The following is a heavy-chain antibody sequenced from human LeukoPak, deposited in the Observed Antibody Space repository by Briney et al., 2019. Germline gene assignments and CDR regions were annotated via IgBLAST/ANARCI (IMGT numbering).Heavy chain of an antibody. D-gene: IGHD1-26*01. J-gene: IGHJ4*02. CDR3: TRLGSVGPFDY. Sequence: GGSLRLSCAASGFTFSGSAMHWVRQASGKGLEWVGRIRSKANSYATAYAASVKGRFTISRDDSKNTAYLQMNSLKTEDTAVYYCTRLGSVGPFDYWGQGTLVTVSS. CDR1: GFTFSGSA. V-gene: IGHV3-73*01. CDR2: IRSKANSYAT.